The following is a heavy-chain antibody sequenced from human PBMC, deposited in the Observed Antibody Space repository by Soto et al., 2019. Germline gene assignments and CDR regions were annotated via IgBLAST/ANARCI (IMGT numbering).Heavy chain of an antibody. Sequence: LRLSCVVSGFTFSNFAMSWVRQAPGKGLEWVSTLTGSSGVTYYADSVKGRFAISRDNSRNTLSLQMNSLTAEDTAVYYCAKGGATYGLLTHDYWGQGTRVTVSS. D-gene: IGHD3-9*01. CDR1: GFTFSNFA. V-gene: IGHV3-23*01. J-gene: IGHJ4*02. CDR2: LTGSSGVT. CDR3: AKGGATYGLLTHDY.